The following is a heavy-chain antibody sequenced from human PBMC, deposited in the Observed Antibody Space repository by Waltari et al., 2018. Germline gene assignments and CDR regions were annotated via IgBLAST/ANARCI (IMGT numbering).Heavy chain of an antibody. CDR1: GGTFRSYA. D-gene: IGHD2-2*01. CDR2: IIPSLGTA. CDR3: AREERERVPAQLYYYGMDV. Sequence: QVQLVQSGAEVKKPGSSVKVSCKASGGTFRSYAISWVRQAPGQGLEWRGGIIPSLGTANDAQKFQGRVTITTDESTSTAYMELSSLRSEDTAVYYCAREERERVPAQLYYYGMDVWGQGTTVTVSS. V-gene: IGHV1-69*05. J-gene: IGHJ6*02.